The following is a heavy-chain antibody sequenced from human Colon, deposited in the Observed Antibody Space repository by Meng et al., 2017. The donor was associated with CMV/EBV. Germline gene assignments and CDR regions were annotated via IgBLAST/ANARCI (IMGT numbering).Heavy chain of an antibody. CDR3: ARAYDE. V-gene: IGHV3-74*03. Sequence: GSLRLYCEASGFTVSSYWMHWVRQAPGKGLVWVSGINRDATTTMYADSVKGRFTISRDNAKNTMYLQMNGLRAEDTAVYYCARAYDEWGRGTLVTVSS. CDR2: INRDATTT. J-gene: IGHJ4*02. CDR1: GFTVSSYW.